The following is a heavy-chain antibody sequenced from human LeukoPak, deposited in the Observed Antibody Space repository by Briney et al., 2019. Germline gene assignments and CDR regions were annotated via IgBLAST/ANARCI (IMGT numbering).Heavy chain of an antibody. CDR2: ISSSSSTI. Sequence: GGSLRLSCAASGFTFSSYAMSWVRQAPGKGLEWVSYISSSSSTIYYADSVKGRFTISRDNAKNSLYLQMNSLRAEDTAVYYCARGAYYYDSSGRIEYFQHWGQGTLVTVSS. J-gene: IGHJ1*01. D-gene: IGHD3-22*01. CDR1: GFTFSSYA. V-gene: IGHV3-48*01. CDR3: ARGAYYYDSSGRIEYFQH.